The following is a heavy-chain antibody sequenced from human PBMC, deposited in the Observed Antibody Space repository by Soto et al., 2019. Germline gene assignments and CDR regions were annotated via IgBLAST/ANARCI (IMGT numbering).Heavy chain of an antibody. CDR3: ARGALPGGAFDI. Sequence: ASVKVSCKASGYTFTSYDINWVRQASGQGLEWMGWVNPNSGNTGYAQKFQGRVTMTRKTSIGTAYMELSSLRSEDTAVYYCARGALPGGAFDIWGQGTMVTVSS. CDR2: VNPNSGNT. J-gene: IGHJ3*02. D-gene: IGHD3-10*01. CDR1: GYTFTSYD. V-gene: IGHV1-8*01.